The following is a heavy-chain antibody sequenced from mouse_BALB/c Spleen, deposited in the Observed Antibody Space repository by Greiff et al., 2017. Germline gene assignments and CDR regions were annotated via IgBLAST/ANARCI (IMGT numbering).Heavy chain of an antibody. Sequence: QVQLKESGAELAKPGASVKMSCKASGYTFTSYWMHWVKQRPGQGLEWIGYINPSTGYTEYNQKFKDKATLTADKSSSTAYMQLSSLTSEDSAVYYCARGGYDGFDYWGQGTTLTVSS. CDR2: INPSTGYT. D-gene: IGHD2-2*01. J-gene: IGHJ2*01. CDR3: ARGGYDGFDY. V-gene: IGHV1-7*01. CDR1: GYTFTSYW.